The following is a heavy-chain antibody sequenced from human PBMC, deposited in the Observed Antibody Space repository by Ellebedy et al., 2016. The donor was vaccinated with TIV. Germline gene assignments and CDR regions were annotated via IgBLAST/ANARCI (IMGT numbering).Heavy chain of an antibody. CDR2: ISSSSSTI. J-gene: IGHJ4*02. Sequence: GESLKISXAASGFTFSRYSMIWVRQAPGKGLEWVSYISSSSSTIYYADSVKGRFTISRDNSKNTLYLQMNSLRAEDTAIYYCVKDQTNTGYYYFEYWGQGSLVTVSS. CDR1: GFTFSRYS. CDR3: VKDQTNTGYYYFEY. D-gene: IGHD3-9*01. V-gene: IGHV3-48*01.